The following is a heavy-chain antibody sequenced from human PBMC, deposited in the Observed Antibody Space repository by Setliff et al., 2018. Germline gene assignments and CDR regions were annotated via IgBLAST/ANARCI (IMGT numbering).Heavy chain of an antibody. J-gene: IGHJ6*02. D-gene: IGHD2-15*01. CDR2: VIPLLETS. CDR3: AASVGGAPFYYGLDV. V-gene: IGHV1-69*10. Sequence: ASVKVSCKVAGGTFTNHAISWVRQAPGQGLEWMGGVIPLLETSKYAQKFQGRVTITRDTSATTFYMELSSLRSEDTALYSCAASVGGAPFYYGLDVWGQGTTVTVSS. CDR1: GGTFTNHA.